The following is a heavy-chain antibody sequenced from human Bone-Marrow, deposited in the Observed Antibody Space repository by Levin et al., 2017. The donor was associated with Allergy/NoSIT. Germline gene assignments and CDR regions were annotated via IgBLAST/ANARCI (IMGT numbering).Heavy chain of an antibody. D-gene: IGHD3-16*01. CDR1: GFTVSNHY. J-gene: IGHJ4*02. Sequence: GESLRLSCAVSGFTVSNHYMSWVRQAPGKGLEWVSVIYSAGSTYYADSVRGRFTISRDNSKNTLFLQMNSLRADDTAVYYCARGGPYGYWGQGTLVTVSS. CDR2: IYSAGST. CDR3: ARGGPYGY. V-gene: IGHV3-53*01.